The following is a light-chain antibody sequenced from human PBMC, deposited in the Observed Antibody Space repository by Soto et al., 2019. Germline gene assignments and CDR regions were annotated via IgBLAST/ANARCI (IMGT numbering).Light chain of an antibody. CDR2: DAS. J-gene: IGKJ2*01. Sequence: DIQMTQSPSTLSAFVGDTVTITCRASQSISHWLAWYQQRPGRAPKLLIYDASSLESGVPSRFSGSGSGTEFTLTISSLQPDDFATYCCQQYSAYPYTFCQGTKLEIK. V-gene: IGKV1-5*01. CDR1: QSISHW. CDR3: QQYSAYPYT.